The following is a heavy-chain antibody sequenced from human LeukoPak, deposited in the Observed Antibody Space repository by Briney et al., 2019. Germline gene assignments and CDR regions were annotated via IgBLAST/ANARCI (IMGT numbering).Heavy chain of an antibody. Sequence: ASVKVSCKASGYTFTSYYMHWVRRAPGQGLEWMGIINPSGGSTSYAQKFQGRVTMTRDTSTSTVYMELSSLRSEDTAVYYCARDLGSYLYWFDPWGQGTLVTVSS. D-gene: IGHD1-26*01. CDR2: INPSGGST. CDR3: ARDLGSYLYWFDP. CDR1: GYTFTSYY. J-gene: IGHJ5*02. V-gene: IGHV1-46*01.